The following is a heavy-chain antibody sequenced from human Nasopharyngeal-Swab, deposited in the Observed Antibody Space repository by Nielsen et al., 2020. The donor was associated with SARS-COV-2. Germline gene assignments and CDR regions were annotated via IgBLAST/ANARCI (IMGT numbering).Heavy chain of an antibody. CDR1: GFTFSSNW. D-gene: IGHD3-10*01. CDR3: ARRLVWFGEAHYYYYGMDV. CDR2: INSDGTTT. J-gene: IGHJ6*02. V-gene: IGHV3-74*01. Sequence: GGSLRLSCAASGFTFSSNWMHWVRQAPGKGLVWVSCINSDGTTTRYADSVKGRFTVSRDNAKNTLYLEMNSLRADDTAVYYCARRLVWFGEAHYYYYGMDVWGQGTTVTVSS.